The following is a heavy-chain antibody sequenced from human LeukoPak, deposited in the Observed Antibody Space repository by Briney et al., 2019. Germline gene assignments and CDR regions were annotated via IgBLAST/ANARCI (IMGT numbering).Heavy chain of an antibody. V-gene: IGHV3-23*01. Sequence: HTGESLRLSCAASRFTFSSYAMSWVRQAPGKGLEWVSAISGSGGSTYYADSVKGRFTISRDNSKNTLYLQMNSLRAEDTAVYYCAKRFITMIVVVAKEWGQGTLVTVSS. D-gene: IGHD3-22*01. J-gene: IGHJ4*02. CDR3: AKRFITMIVVVAKE. CDR1: RFTFSSYA. CDR2: ISGSGGST.